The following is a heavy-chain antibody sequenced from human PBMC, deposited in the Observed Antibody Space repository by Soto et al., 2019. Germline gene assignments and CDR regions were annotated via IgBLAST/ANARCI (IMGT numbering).Heavy chain of an antibody. Sequence: GESLKISCKGSGYSFTSYWIGWVRQMPGKGLEWMGIIYPGDSDTRYSPSFQGQVTISADKSISTAYLQWSSLKASDTAMYYCARLDIVVVPAANRAAYYYYYMDVWGKGTTVTVSS. V-gene: IGHV5-51*01. CDR1: GYSFTSYW. J-gene: IGHJ6*03. CDR2: IYPGDSDT. D-gene: IGHD2-2*03. CDR3: ARLDIVVVPAANRAAYYYYYMDV.